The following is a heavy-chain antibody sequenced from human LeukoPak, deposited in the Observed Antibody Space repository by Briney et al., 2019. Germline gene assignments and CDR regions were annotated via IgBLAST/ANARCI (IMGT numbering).Heavy chain of an antibody. V-gene: IGHV1-8*01. CDR2: MNPNSGNT. D-gene: IGHD5-12*01. J-gene: IGHJ3*02. CDR1: GYTFTSYD. CDR3: ARELSVYSGYDHDAFDI. Sequence: ASVKVSCKASGYTFTSYDINWVRQATGQGLEWMGWMNPNSGNTGYAQKFQGRVTMTRDTSTSTVYMELSSLRSEDTAVYYCARELSVYSGYDHDAFDIWGQGTMVTVSS.